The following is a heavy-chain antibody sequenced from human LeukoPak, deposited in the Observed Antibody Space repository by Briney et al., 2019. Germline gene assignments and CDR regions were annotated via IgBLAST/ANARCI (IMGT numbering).Heavy chain of an antibody. V-gene: IGHV1-8*03. J-gene: IGHJ4*02. CDR2: MNPNSLNT. CDR1: GYTFTSYD. Sequence: GASVKVSCKASGYTFTSYDINWVRQAPGQGLEWMGWMNPNSLNTGYAQRFQGRITLTRNTSIGTAYMELRSLRSEDTAVYYCARVGDYGDYFDYWGQGTLVTVSS. CDR3: ARVGDYGDYFDY. D-gene: IGHD4-17*01.